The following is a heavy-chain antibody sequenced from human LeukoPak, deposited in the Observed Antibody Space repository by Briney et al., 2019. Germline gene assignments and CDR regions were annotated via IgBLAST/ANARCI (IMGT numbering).Heavy chain of an antibody. CDR2: IYYRGST. J-gene: IGHJ4*02. CDR1: GGSISSYY. CDR3: ARMRYYYDSSGYYYESYFDY. D-gene: IGHD3-22*01. V-gene: IGHV4-59*01. Sequence: PSETLSLTCTVSGGSISSYYWSWIGQPPGKGLEWIAYIYYRGSTNYNPSLKSRVTISVDTSKNQFSLKLSSVTAADTAVYYCARMRYYYDSSGYYYESYFDYWGQGTLVTVSS.